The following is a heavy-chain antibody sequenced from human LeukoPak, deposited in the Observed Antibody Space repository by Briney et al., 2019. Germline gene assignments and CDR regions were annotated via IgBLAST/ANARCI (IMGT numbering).Heavy chain of an antibody. V-gene: IGHV3-30*18. CDR1: GFTFSSYG. J-gene: IGHJ4*02. Sequence: PGRSLRLSCAVSGFTFSSYGMHWVRQAPGKGLEWVAVISYDGSNKYYADSVKGRFTISRDNSKNTLYLQMNSLRTEDTAVYYCAKDGVSSSLDYWGQGTLVTVSS. CDR3: AKDGVSSSLDY. D-gene: IGHD2-2*01. CDR2: ISYDGSNK.